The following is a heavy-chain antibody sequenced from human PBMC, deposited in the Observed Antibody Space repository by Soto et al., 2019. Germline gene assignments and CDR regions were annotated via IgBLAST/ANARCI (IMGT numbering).Heavy chain of an antibody. Sequence: GASVKVSCKASGGTFSSYAISWVRQAPGQGLEWMGGIIPIFGTANYAQKFQGRVTITADKSTSTAYMELSSLRSEDTAVYYCARDRYSSSWYVYYYGMDVWGQGTPVTVSS. J-gene: IGHJ6*02. CDR3: ARDRYSSSWYVYYYGMDV. CDR2: IIPIFGTA. D-gene: IGHD6-13*01. V-gene: IGHV1-69*06. CDR1: GGTFSSYA.